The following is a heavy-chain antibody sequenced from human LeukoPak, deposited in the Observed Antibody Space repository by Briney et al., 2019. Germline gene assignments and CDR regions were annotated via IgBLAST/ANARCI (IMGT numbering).Heavy chain of an antibody. V-gene: IGHV4-39*07. Sequence: SETLSLTCSVSGGSISSGSYYWNWLRQPPGKGLEWIGEISHFGSTDYNPSLKSRVTISVDTSKNQFSLQLTSVTAADTAVYYCAARRNWNDGWGQGTLVIVSS. J-gene: IGHJ5*02. CDR1: GGSISSGSYY. CDR2: ISHFGST. CDR3: AARRNWNDG.